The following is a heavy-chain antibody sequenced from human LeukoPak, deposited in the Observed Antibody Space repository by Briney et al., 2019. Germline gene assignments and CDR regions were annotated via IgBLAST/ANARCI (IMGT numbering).Heavy chain of an antibody. J-gene: IGHJ6*04. Sequence: PGGSLRLSCAASGFTFDDYGMSWVRQAPGKGLEWISYISASGTLTHYADSVEGRFAVSRDNARNSLYLQMNNLRGEDTAVYYCARDGTPTYSSGWVYMDVWGKGTTVTISS. D-gene: IGHD6-25*01. V-gene: IGHV3-48*03. CDR3: ARDGTPTYSSGWVYMDV. CDR1: GFTFDDYG. CDR2: ISASGTLT.